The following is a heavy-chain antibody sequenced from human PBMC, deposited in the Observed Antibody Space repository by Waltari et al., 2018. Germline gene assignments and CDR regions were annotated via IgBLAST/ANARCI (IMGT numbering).Heavy chain of an antibody. CDR1: GITFISYS. D-gene: IGHD3-22*01. J-gene: IGHJ4*02. CDR3: ARGGYDSSGYYLY. V-gene: IGHV3-21*01. CDR2: ISSSSSYI. Sequence: EVKLVECGVGLVKPGGSLRSTCAASGITFISYSMNWVRQAPWKGLEWVSSISSSSSYIYYADSLKGLFTISRDNAKNSLYLQMNSLRAEDTAVYYCARGGYDSSGYYLYWGQGTLVTVSS.